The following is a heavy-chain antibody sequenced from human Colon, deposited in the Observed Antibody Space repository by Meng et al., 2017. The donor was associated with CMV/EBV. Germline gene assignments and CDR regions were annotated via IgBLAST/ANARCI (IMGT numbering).Heavy chain of an antibody. CDR1: GFTFSNYW. CDR2: ISSSGSTI. V-gene: IGHV3-48*04. D-gene: IGHD4-17*01. Sequence: GESLKISCAASGFTFSNYWMNWVRQAPGKGLEWVSYISSSGSTIYYADSVKGRFTISRDNAKNSLYLQMNSLRAEDTAVYYCARDKGDYVFEGSPYWGQGTLVTVSS. CDR3: ARDKGDYVFEGSPY. J-gene: IGHJ4*02.